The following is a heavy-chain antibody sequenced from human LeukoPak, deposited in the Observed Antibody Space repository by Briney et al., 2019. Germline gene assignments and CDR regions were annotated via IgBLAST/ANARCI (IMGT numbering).Heavy chain of an antibody. J-gene: IGHJ5*02. D-gene: IGHD6-13*01. V-gene: IGHV1-18*01. CDR2: ISAYNGNT. CDR1: GYSFTNYG. Sequence: ASVKVSCKASGYSFTNYGISWVRQAPGQGLEWMGWISAYNGNTDYAQKFQGRVTMTTDTSASTAYMELRSLRSDDTAVYYCARDPHIAAAGNDWFDPWGQGTLVTVSS. CDR3: ARDPHIAAAGNDWFDP.